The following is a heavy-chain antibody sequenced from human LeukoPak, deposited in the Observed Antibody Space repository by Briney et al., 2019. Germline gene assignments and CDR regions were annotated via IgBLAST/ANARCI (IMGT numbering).Heavy chain of an antibody. CDR2: IYPGDSDT. D-gene: IGHD5-24*01. Sequence: GESLRISCKGSGYSFTSHWIAWVRQMPGKGLEWMGIIYPGDSDTRYSPSFQGQVTISADKSISTAYLQWNSLKASDTAMYYCARHAVRDGYNRHNDYWGQGTLVTVSS. CDR3: ARHAVRDGYNRHNDY. CDR1: GYSFTSHW. J-gene: IGHJ4*02. V-gene: IGHV5-51*01.